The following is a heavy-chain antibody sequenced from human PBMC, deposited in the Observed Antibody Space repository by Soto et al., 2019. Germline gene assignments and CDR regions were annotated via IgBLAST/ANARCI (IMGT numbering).Heavy chain of an antibody. D-gene: IGHD5-12*01. CDR3: ARGEEMATILDY. CDR1: GYTFTSYD. Sequence: ASVKVSCKASGYTFTSYDINWVRQATGQGLEWMGWMNPNSGNTGYVQKFQGRVTMTRNTSISTAYMELSSLRSEDTAVYYCARGEEMATILDYWGQGILVTVSS. J-gene: IGHJ4*02. CDR2: MNPNSGNT. V-gene: IGHV1-8*01.